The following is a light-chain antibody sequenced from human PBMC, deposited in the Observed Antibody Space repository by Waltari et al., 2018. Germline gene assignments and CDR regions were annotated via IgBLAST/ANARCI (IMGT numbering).Light chain of an antibody. CDR1: QSVGISS. CDR2: RAS. CDR3: QQHGTLPAT. Sequence: ENVLTQSPGTASLSPGERVTLSCRASQSVGISSLAWYQQKPGQAPRLVIYRASRRATGIPDRFSGSGSGTDVSLTISRLEPEDFAVYYCQQHGTLPATFGQGTKVEIK. V-gene: IGKV3-20*01. J-gene: IGKJ1*01.